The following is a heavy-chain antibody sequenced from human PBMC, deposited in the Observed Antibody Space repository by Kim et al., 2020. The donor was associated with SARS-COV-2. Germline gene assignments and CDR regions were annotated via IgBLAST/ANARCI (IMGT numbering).Heavy chain of an antibody. D-gene: IGHD5-12*01. CDR2: IYYSGST. Sequence: SETLSLTCTVSGGSISSYYWSWIRQPPGKGLEWIGYIYYSGSTYYNPSLKSRVTISVDTSKNQFSLKLSSVTAADTAVYYCAREGRGGYVSYWGQGTLVTVSS. V-gene: IGHV4-59*01. CDR3: AREGRGGYVSY. J-gene: IGHJ4*02. CDR1: GGSISSYY.